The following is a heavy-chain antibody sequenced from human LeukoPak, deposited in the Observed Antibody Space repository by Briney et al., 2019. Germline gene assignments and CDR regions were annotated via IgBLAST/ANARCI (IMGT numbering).Heavy chain of an antibody. CDR2: ISSSSSYI. Sequence: GGSLRLSCAASGFTFSSYSMNWVRQAPGKGLEWVSSISSSSSYIYYADSVKGRFTISRDNAKNSLYLQMNSLRAEDTAVYYCARVWGIAAAGHWSIGTGRSGYFDYWGQGTLVTVSS. V-gene: IGHV3-21*01. J-gene: IGHJ4*02. D-gene: IGHD6-13*01. CDR3: ARVWGIAAAGHWSIGTGRSGYFDY. CDR1: GFTFSSYS.